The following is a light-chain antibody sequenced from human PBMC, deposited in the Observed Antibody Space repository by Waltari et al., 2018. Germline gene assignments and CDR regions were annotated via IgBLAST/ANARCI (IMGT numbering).Light chain of an antibody. CDR2: QVS. V-gene: IGKV2-30*01. Sequence: DVVMTHAPRSLSVTLGPPAPISCRSTQSPVYIDGKSYLNWFHHAPGQPPRRLVYQVSSRDPGVPVRFSGSESGTDFTLQISSVESEDVGLYYCMQGTDWPYTFGQGTRLEI. J-gene: IGKJ2*01. CDR1: QSPVYIDGKSY. CDR3: MQGTDWPYT.